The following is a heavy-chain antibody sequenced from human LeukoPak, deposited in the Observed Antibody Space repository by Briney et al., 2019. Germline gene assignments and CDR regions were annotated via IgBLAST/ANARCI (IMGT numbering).Heavy chain of an antibody. CDR1: GFTFTSYT. D-gene: IGHD3-22*01. CDR3: AKDKTSGYYNSNFDY. CDR2: ISYDATNK. Sequence: PGRSLRLSCAASGFTFTSYTFFWVRQAPGKGLEWVAVISYDATNKYHADSVKGRFTISRDNSKNTLYLQMNSLRAEDTAVYYCAKDKTSGYYNSNFDYWGQGTLVTVSS. V-gene: IGHV3-30*07. J-gene: IGHJ4*02.